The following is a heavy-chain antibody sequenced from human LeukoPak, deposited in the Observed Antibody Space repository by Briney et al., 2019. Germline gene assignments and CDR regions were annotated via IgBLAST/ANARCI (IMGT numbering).Heavy chain of an antibody. CDR3: ARLRYYYDSSGYPPNWFDP. CDR1: GYTFTSYG. D-gene: IGHD3-22*01. CDR2: ISAYNGNT. V-gene: IGHV1-18*01. Sequence: APVKVSCKASGYTFTSYGISWVRQAPGQGLEWMGWISAYNGNTNYAQKLQGRVTMTTDTSTSTAYMELRSLRSDDTAVYYCARLRYYYDSSGYPPNWFDPWGQGTLVTVSS. J-gene: IGHJ5*02.